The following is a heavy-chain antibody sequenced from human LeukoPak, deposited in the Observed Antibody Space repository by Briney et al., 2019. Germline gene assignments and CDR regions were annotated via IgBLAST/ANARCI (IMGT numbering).Heavy chain of an antibody. Sequence: ASVKVSCKSSGYPFTGYYMHWVRQAPGHGLEWMGWINPNSGVTNYAQKFQGRVTMTRDTSISTAYIELFSLRSDDTAVYFCALRSGRGHSLYYWGQGTLVTVSS. CDR2: INPNSGVT. J-gene: IGHJ4*02. CDR1: GYPFTGYY. D-gene: IGHD5-18*01. CDR3: ALRSGRGHSLYY. V-gene: IGHV1-2*02.